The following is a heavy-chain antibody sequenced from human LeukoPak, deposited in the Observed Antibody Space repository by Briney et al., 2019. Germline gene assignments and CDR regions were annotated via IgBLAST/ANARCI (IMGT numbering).Heavy chain of an antibody. V-gene: IGHV3-9*01. CDR2: ISWNSGSI. CDR3: AKEGDILTGYYSPNFDY. J-gene: IGHJ4*02. CDR1: GFTFDDYA. Sequence: PGRSLRLSCAASGFTFDDYAMHWVRQAPGKGLEWVSGISWNSGSIGYADSVKGRFTISRDNAKNSLYLQMNSLRAEDTALYYCAKEGDILTGYYSPNFDYWGQGTLVTVSS. D-gene: IGHD3-9*01.